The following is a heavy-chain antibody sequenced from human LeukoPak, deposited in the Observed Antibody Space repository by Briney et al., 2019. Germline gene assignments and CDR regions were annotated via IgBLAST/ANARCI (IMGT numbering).Heavy chain of an antibody. CDR1: GFTFSYYG. Sequence: TGGSLRLSCAASGFTFSYYGFHWVRQAPGKGPEWVAFIRYEGGETYYADSVKGRFTISRDNSKNTLYLEMNNLRTEDTALYYCAKDKAQAYYASGSLVLWGKGTLVTVSS. CDR3: AKDKAQAYYASGSLVL. D-gene: IGHD3-10*01. CDR2: IRYEGGET. V-gene: IGHV3-30*02. J-gene: IGHJ4*02.